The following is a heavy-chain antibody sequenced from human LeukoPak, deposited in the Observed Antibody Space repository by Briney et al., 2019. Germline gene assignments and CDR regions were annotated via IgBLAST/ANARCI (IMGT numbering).Heavy chain of an antibody. Sequence: KTSETLSLTCTVSGGSISSHYWNWIRQPPGKGLKWIGNIYYSGSTNYNPSLKSRVTISVDTSKSQFSLILSSVTAADTAVYYCARRAEMTALGLGNWFDPWGQGTLVTVSS. CDR3: ARRAEMTALGLGNWFDP. CDR1: GGSISSHY. D-gene: IGHD2-21*02. CDR2: IYYSGST. J-gene: IGHJ5*02. V-gene: IGHV4-59*11.